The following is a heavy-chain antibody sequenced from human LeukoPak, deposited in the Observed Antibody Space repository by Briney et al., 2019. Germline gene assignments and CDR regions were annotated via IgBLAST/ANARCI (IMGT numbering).Heavy chain of an antibody. J-gene: IGHJ3*02. D-gene: IGHD3-10*01. Sequence: ASVKVSCKASGYTFTSYGISWVRQAPGQGLEWMGWISAYNGNTNYAQKLQGRVTITADKSTSTAYMELSSLRSEDTAVYYCAATMVRGVMEGAFDIWGQGTMVTVSS. CDR3: AATMVRGVMEGAFDI. V-gene: IGHV1-18*01. CDR2: ISAYNGNT. CDR1: GYTFTSYG.